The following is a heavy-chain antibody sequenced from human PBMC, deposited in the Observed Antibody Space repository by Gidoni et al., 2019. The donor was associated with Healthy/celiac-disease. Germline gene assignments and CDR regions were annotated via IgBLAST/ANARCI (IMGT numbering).Heavy chain of an antibody. CDR2: ISYDGSNK. CDR3: ARVDTMVRGVIMPDY. D-gene: IGHD3-10*01. CDR1: GLTFRSYA. J-gene: IGHJ4*02. Sequence: QVQLVESGGGVVKHGRSLRLSCAAYGLTFRSYAMHWVRQAPGKGLEWGAVISYDGSNKYYAVSVKGRFTISRDNSKNTLYLQMNSLRAEDTAVYYCARVDTMVRGVIMPDYWGQGTLVTVSS. V-gene: IGHV3-30-3*01.